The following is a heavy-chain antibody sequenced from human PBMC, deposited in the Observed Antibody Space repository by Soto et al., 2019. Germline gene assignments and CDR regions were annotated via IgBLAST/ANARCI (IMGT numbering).Heavy chain of an antibody. CDR1: GFTFSSYG. V-gene: IGHV3-33*01. Sequence: QVQLVESGGGVVQPGRSLRLSCAASGFTFSSYGMHWVRQAPGKGLEWVAVIWYDGSNKYYADSVKGRFTISRDNAKNSLYLQMNSLRAEDTAVYYCARGTCTNGVCPLHYYYYGMDVWGQGTTVTVSS. J-gene: IGHJ6*02. D-gene: IGHD2-8*01. CDR3: ARGTCTNGVCPLHYYYYGMDV. CDR2: IWYDGSNK.